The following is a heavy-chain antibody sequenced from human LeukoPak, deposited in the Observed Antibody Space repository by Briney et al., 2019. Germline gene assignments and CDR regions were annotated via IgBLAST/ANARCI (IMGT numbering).Heavy chain of an antibody. CDR2: IYYSGST. V-gene: IGHV4-39*07. J-gene: IGHJ2*01. CDR3: ARAVGATAATRYFDL. Sequence: SETLSLTCTISGGSISSSSYYWGWIRQPPGKGLEWIGSIYYSGSTYYNPSLKSRVTISVDTSKNQFSLKLSSVTAADTAVYYCARAVGATAATRYFDLWGRGTLVTVSS. D-gene: IGHD1-26*01. CDR1: GGSISSSSYY.